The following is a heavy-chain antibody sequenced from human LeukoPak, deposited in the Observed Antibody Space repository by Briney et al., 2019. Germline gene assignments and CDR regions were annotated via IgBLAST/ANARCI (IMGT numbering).Heavy chain of an antibody. CDR3: ARWGKKAFDY. J-gene: IGHJ4*02. Sequence: SETLSLTCTVSGGSISSGSYYWSWIRQPAGKGLEWIGRIYTSGSTNYNPSLKSRVTISVDTSKHQFSLKLSSVTAADTAVYYCARWGKKAFDYWGQGTLVTVSS. V-gene: IGHV4-61*02. CDR1: GGSISSGSYY. CDR2: IYTSGST. D-gene: IGHD1-26*01.